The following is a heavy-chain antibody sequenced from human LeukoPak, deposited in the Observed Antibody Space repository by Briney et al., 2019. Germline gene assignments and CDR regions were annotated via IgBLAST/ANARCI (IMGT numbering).Heavy chain of an antibody. D-gene: IGHD4-17*01. CDR2: ISSSGSTI. CDR3: ATRIGPYGDYGAFDI. Sequence: PGGSLRLSCAACGFTFSDYYMSWIRQAPGKGLEWVTYISSSGSTIYYADSVKGRFTISRDNAKNSLYLQMNSLRAEDTAVYYCATRIGPYGDYGAFDIWGQGTMVTVSS. CDR1: GFTFSDYY. J-gene: IGHJ3*02. V-gene: IGHV3-11*01.